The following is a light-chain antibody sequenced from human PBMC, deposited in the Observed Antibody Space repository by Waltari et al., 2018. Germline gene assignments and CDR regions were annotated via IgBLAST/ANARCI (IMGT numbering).Light chain of an antibody. CDR3: MIWPSSAVL. J-gene: IGLJ3*02. CDR2: YYSDPHK. CDR1: SDINVGSHN. V-gene: IGLV5-37*01. Sequence: QPVLTQPPSSSASPGESARLTCTLPSDINVGSHNIYWYQQKPGSPPSYLLYYYSDPHKGQGSGVPIRFSGSKEASANTVILLISWLQSEDEADYYCMIWPSSAVLFGGGTKLTVL.